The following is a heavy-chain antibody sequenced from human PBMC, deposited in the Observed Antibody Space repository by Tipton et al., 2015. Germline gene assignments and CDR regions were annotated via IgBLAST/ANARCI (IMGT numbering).Heavy chain of an antibody. CDR2: IKEDGSDK. CDR3: ARYVWLGTQETSAMDV. D-gene: IGHD3-16*01. V-gene: IGHV3-7*01. CDR1: GFTFSSYS. Sequence: SLRLSCAASGFTFSSYSMSWVRQAPGKGLEWVAKIKEDGSDKYYVDSVMGRFTISRDNAKNSLYLQMNSLRAEDTAVYYCARYVWLGTQETSAMDVWGQGTTVTVSS. J-gene: IGHJ6*02.